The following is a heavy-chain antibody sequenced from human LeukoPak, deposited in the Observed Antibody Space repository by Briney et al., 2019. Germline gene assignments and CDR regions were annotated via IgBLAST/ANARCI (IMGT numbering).Heavy chain of an antibody. CDR3: ARGGRFYDILTGYGAFDY. CDR1: GGSISSYY. J-gene: IGHJ4*02. V-gene: IGHV4-59*01. CDR2: IYYSGST. Sequence: SETLSLTCTVSGGSISSYYWSWIRQPPGKGLEWIGYIYYSGSTNYNPSLKSRVTISVDTSKNQFSLKLSSVTAADTAVYYCARGGRFYDILTGYGAFDYWGQGTLVTVSS. D-gene: IGHD3-9*01.